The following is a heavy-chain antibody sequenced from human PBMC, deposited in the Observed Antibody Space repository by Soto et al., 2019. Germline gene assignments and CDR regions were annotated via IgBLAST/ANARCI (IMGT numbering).Heavy chain of an antibody. Sequence: SETLSLTCAVYGGSFSGYYWSWIRQPPGKGLEWIGEINHSGNTNYNPSLKSRVTISVDKSKNQFSLKLSSVTAADTAVYYCASQGLSYFVLSPTPLYYMDVWGKGAAVTVSS. V-gene: IGHV4-34*01. CDR2: INHSGNT. CDR1: GGSFSGYY. CDR3: ASQGLSYFVLSPTPLYYMDV. D-gene: IGHD3-9*01. J-gene: IGHJ6*03.